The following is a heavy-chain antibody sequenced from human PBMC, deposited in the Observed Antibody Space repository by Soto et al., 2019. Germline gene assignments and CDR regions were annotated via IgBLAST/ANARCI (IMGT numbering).Heavy chain of an antibody. CDR2: ISWNSGSI. CDR3: AKDTAMETRGEDDAFDI. CDR1: GFTFDDYA. V-gene: IGHV3-9*01. D-gene: IGHD5-18*01. Sequence: PGGSLRLSCAASGFTFDDYAMHWVRQAPGKGLEWVSGISWNSGSIGYADSVKGRFTISRDNAKNSLYLQMNSLRAEDTALYYCAKDTAMETRGEDDAFDIWGQGTMVTV. J-gene: IGHJ3*02.